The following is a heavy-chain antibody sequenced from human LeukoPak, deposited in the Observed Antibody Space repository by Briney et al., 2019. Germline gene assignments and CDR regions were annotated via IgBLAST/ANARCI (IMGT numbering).Heavy chain of an antibody. V-gene: IGHV4-34*01. CDR3: ARDQGAAVWSGSLTAKN. J-gene: IGHJ4*02. CDR2: INHSGTT. Sequence: PSETLSLTCAVYGGSFSGYYWSWIRQPPGKGLEWIGEINHSGTTNYNPSLKSRITVSIDTSKNQFSLSLSSATAADTAVYYCARDQGAAVWSGSLTAKNWGQGTLVTVSS. D-gene: IGHD3-3*01. CDR1: GGSFSGYY.